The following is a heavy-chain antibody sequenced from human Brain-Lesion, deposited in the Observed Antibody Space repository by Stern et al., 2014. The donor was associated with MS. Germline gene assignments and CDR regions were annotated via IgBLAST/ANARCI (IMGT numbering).Heavy chain of an antibody. CDR2: IFSTGET. CDR3: ARMREYCSGGICFAGYYDS. Sequence: QVTLRESGPVLVKPTETLTLTCSVSGFSLSNAAMGVSWIRQPPGKALECLAHIFSTGETAYSTSLKSRLTISKDTSRSQVVLTMTNMDPVDTATYYCARMREYCSGGICFAGYYDSWGQGTLGTGS. V-gene: IGHV2-26*01. J-gene: IGHJ4*02. CDR1: GFSLSNAAMG. D-gene: IGHD2-15*01.